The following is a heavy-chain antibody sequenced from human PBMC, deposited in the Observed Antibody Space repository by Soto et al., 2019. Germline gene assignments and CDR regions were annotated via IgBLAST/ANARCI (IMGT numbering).Heavy chain of an antibody. Sequence: SETLSLTCAVYGGSFSGYYWSWIRQPPGKGLEWIGEINHSGSPSYNPSLKSRVTISLDTSKSQFSLKLSSLTAADTAVYYCARGRDRGTSRWWFSPWGQVTLVVVSS. CDR2: INHSGSP. CDR1: GGSFSGYY. CDR3: ARGRDRGTSRWWFSP. D-gene: IGHD2-2*01. V-gene: IGHV4-34*01. J-gene: IGHJ5*02.